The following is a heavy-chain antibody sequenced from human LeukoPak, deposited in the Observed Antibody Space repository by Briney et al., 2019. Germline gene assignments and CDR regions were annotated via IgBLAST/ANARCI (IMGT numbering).Heavy chain of an antibody. CDR1: GYSITRYW. J-gene: IGHJ4*02. CDR3: ARRCGRTRCYDY. V-gene: IGHV5-51*01. Sequence: AESLKISCKGSGYSITRYWIVWVRQMPGKGLEWMGIIYPGDSDTRYSPSFQGQVTISADKSISTAYLQWSSLKASDTAMYYCARRCGRTRCYDYVDQGAGGSGSS. D-gene: IGHD2-2*01. CDR2: IYPGDSDT.